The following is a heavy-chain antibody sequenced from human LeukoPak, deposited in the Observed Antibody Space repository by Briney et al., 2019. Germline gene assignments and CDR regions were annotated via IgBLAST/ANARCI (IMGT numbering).Heavy chain of an antibody. D-gene: IGHD1-26*01. CDR2: IYYSGST. CDR1: GGSFSSGSYY. J-gene: IGHJ5*02. V-gene: IGHV4-61*01. CDR3: ARDSGSYFPWFDP. Sequence: SQTLSLTCTVSGGSFSSGSYYWSWIRQPPGKGLEWIGYIYYSGSTNYNPSLKSRVTISVDTSKNQFSLKLSSVTAADTAVYYCARDSGSYFPWFDPWGQGTLVTVSS.